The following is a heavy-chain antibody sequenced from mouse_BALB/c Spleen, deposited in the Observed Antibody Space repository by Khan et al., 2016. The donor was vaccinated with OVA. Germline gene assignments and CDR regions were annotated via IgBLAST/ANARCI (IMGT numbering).Heavy chain of an antibody. V-gene: IGHV1-4*01. J-gene: IGHJ3*01. D-gene: IGHD2-14*01. CDR1: GYTFTSYT. CDR3: VRDGAYYGNDGWFAY. Sequence: QVQLKESGAELARPGASVKMSCKASGYTFTSYTIHWIKLRPGQGLEWIGYINPSNGYTNYNQKFKDKATLTADKSSTTAYMQLSSLTSDDSAVYNGVRDGAYYGNDGWFAYWGQGTLVTVSA. CDR2: INPSNGYT.